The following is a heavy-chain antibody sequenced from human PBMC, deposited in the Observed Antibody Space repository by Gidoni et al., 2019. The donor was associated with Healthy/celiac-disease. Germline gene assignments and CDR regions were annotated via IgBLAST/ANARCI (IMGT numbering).Heavy chain of an antibody. CDR1: GFTFGDYA. CDR2: IRSKAYGGTT. D-gene: IGHD3-10*01. J-gene: IGHJ3*02. Sequence: EVQLVASGGGLVQPGRSLRLSCTASGFTFGDYAMSWVRQAPGKGLEWVGFIRSKAYGGTTEYAASVKGRFTISRDDSKSIAYLQMNSLKTEDTAVYYCTRSKGKGDAFDIWGQGTMVTVSS. CDR3: TRSKGKGDAFDI. V-gene: IGHV3-49*04.